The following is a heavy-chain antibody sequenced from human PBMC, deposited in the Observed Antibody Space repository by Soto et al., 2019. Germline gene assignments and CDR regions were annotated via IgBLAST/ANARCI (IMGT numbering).Heavy chain of an antibody. CDR1: GFTFSSYA. D-gene: IGHD3-16*02. V-gene: IGHV3-23*01. CDR2: ISGSGGST. Sequence: PGGSLRLSCAASGFTFSSYAMSWVRQAPGKGLEWVSAISGSGGSTYFADSVKGRFTISRDNSKITLYLQMNSLRAEDTAVYYCAKGDYVWGSYRPNWFDPWGQGTLVTVSS. CDR3: AKGDYVWGSYRPNWFDP. J-gene: IGHJ5*02.